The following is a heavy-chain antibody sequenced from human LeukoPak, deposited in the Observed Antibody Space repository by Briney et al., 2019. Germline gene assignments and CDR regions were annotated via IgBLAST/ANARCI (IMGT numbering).Heavy chain of an antibody. CDR1: GGSFICYY. V-gene: IGHV4-34*01. CDR3: ARFAAWYCSGGSCYSGWFDP. J-gene: IGHJ5*02. D-gene: IGHD2-15*01. Sequence: SETLSLTCSVYGGSFICYYWSWIRQPPGKGLEWIGEINHSGSTNYNPSLKSRVTISVDTSKNQFSLKLSSVTAADTAVYYCARFAAWYCSGGSCYSGWFDPWGQGTLVTVSS. CDR2: INHSGST.